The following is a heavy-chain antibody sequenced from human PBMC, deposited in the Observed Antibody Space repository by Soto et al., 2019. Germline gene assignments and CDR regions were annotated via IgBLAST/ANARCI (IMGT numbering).Heavy chain of an antibody. CDR2: IYWDDDQ. V-gene: IGHV2-5*02. D-gene: IGHD4-17*01. CDR1: GFSLTTTSMG. J-gene: IGHJ4*02. CDR3: AHAGDYDLLSFDH. Sequence: QITLKESGPPLVRPAQPLTLTCAFYGFSLTTTSMGVAWIRQPPGKALEWPALIYWDDDQRYSPSLKDRLTISKDTSRSRVVLTISNMNPEDTGTYFCAHAGDYDLLSFDHWGPGTLVTVSS.